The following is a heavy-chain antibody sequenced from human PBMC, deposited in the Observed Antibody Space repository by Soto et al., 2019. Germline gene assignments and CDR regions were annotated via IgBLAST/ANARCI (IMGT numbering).Heavy chain of an antibody. CDR2: ISGSGGST. CDR1: GFIFSSYA. CDR3: AKGRRGSYFRPDAFDI. Sequence: EVQLLESGGGLVQPGGSLRLSCAASGFIFSSYAMSWVRQAPGKGLEWVSAISGSGGSTYYADSVKGRFTIPRDNSKNTLYLQMNSLRSEYTAVYYCAKGRRGSYFRPDAFDIWGQGTMVTVSS. V-gene: IGHV3-23*01. D-gene: IGHD1-26*01. J-gene: IGHJ3*02.